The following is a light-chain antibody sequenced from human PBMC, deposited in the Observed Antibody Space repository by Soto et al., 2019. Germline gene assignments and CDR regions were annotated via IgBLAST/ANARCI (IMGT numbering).Light chain of an antibody. CDR2: EVS. J-gene: IGLJ1*01. CDR1: SSDVGGYDY. CDR3: CSYAGNKNV. Sequence: QSALTQPPSASGSPGQSVTISCTGTSSDVGGYDYVSWYQQHPGKAPKLLIYEVSKRPSWVPDRFSGSKSGNTASLTVSGLQAEDEADYYCCSYAGNKNVFGTGTKLTVL. V-gene: IGLV2-8*01.